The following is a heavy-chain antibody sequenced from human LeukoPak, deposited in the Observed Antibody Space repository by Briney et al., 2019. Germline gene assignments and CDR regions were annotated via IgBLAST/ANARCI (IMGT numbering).Heavy chain of an antibody. V-gene: IGHV3-23*01. Sequence: GGSLRLSCAASGFTFSSYAMSWVRQAPGKGLDWVSGVIGSGDNTYYADSVKGRFTISRDNSNTTLHLQMSSLRADDTTVYYCAKDLRDTLEEFDSWGQGTLVTVSS. CDR2: VIGSGDNT. CDR1: GFTFSSYA. CDR3: AKDLRDTLEEFDS. D-gene: IGHD5-18*01. J-gene: IGHJ4*02.